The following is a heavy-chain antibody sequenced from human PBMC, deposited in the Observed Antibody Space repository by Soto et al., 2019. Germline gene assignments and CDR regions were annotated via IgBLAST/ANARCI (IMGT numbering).Heavy chain of an antibody. CDR3: ASNVDGGWYWFDP. CDR1: GYTFTSYG. CDR2: ISAYNGNT. D-gene: IGHD6-19*01. Sequence: ASVKVSCTASGYTFTSYGISWVRQAPGQGLEWMGWISAYNGNTNYAQKLQGRVTMTTDTSTSTAYMELRSLRSDDTAVYYCASNVDGGWYWFDPWGQGTLVTVSS. V-gene: IGHV1-18*01. J-gene: IGHJ5*02.